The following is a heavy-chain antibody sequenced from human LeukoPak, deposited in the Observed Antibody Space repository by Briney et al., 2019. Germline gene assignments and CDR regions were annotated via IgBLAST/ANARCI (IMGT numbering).Heavy chain of an antibody. D-gene: IGHD6-19*01. CDR2: ISWNSGSI. CDR1: GFTFDDYA. V-gene: IGHV3-9*01. CDR3: AKDMGPVSRGQWLLGPYYYYGMDV. Sequence: GGSLRLSCAASGFTFDDYAMHWVRQAPGKGLEWVSGISWNSGSIGYADSVKGRFTISRDNAKNSLYLQMNSLRAEDTALYYCAKDMGPVSRGQWLLGPYYYYGMDVWGQGTTVTVSS. J-gene: IGHJ6*02.